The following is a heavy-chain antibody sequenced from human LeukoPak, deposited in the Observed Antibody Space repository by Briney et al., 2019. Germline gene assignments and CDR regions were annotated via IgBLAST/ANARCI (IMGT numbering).Heavy chain of an antibody. Sequence: ASVKVSCKASGYTFNGYYMHWVRQAPGQGLEWMEWINPNSGGTNYAQKVQGRVTMTRDTSISTAYVELSRLRSDNTAVYCCARSPVVAVAGTADFWGQGTLVTVSS. CDR1: GYTFNGYY. V-gene: IGHV1-2*02. CDR2: INPNSGGT. J-gene: IGHJ4*02. CDR3: ARSPVVAVAGTADF. D-gene: IGHD6-19*01.